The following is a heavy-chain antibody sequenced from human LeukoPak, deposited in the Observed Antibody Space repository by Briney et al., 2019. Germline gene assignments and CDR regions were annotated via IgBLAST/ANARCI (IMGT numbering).Heavy chain of an antibody. J-gene: IGHJ5*02. CDR1: GFTFSNYW. CDR2: ISSSSSYI. V-gene: IGHV3-21*01. Sequence: GGSLRLSCAASGFTFSNYWMSWVRQAPGKGLEWVSSISSSSSYIYYADSVKGRFTISRDNAKNSLYLQMNSLRAEDTAVYYCARAYSSSWYWDWFDPWGQGTLVTVSS. D-gene: IGHD6-13*01. CDR3: ARAYSSSWYWDWFDP.